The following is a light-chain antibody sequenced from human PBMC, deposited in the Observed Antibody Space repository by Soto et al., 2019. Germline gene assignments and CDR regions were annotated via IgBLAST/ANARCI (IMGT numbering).Light chain of an antibody. CDR2: EVS. J-gene: IGLJ2*01. CDR1: SSDVGGYNY. V-gene: IGLV2-14*01. CDR3: QVWDSSSDHVV. Sequence: QSVLTQPASVSGSPGQSITISCTGTSSDVGGYNYVSWYQQHPGKAPKLMIYEVSNRPSRVSNRFSGSKSGNTASLTISGLQAEDEADYYCQVWDSSSDHVVFGGGTKLTVL.